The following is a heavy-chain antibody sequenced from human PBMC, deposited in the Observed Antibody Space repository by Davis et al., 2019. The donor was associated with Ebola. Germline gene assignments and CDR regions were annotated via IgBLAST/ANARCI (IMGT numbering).Heavy chain of an antibody. D-gene: IGHD3-3*01. CDR1: GFTFSSYS. V-gene: IGHV3-21*04. CDR2: ISSSSSYI. J-gene: IGHJ3*02. Sequence: GGSLRLSCAASGFTFSSYSMNWVRQAPGKGLEWVSSISSSSSYIYYADSVKGRFTISRDNAKNSLYLQMNSLRAEDTAVYYCARRNLTIFGVVIIAYDAFDIWGQGTMVTVSS. CDR3: ARRNLTIFGVVIIAYDAFDI.